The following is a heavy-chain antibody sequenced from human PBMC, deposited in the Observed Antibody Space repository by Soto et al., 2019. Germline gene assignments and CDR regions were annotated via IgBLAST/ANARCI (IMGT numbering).Heavy chain of an antibody. Sequence: TSETLSLTCTVSGGSISSYCWSWIRQPPGKGLEWIGYIYYSGSTNYNPSLKSRVTISVDTSKNQFSLKLSSVTAADTAVYYCATTYIAAAGTNWFDPWGRGTLVTVSS. J-gene: IGHJ5*02. CDR1: GGSISSYC. D-gene: IGHD6-13*01. V-gene: IGHV4-59*08. CDR3: ATTYIAAAGTNWFDP. CDR2: IYYSGST.